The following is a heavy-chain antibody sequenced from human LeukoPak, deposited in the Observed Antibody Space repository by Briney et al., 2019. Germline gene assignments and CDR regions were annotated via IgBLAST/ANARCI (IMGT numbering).Heavy chain of an antibody. D-gene: IGHD5-12*01. Sequence: PSETLSLTCTVSGGSISSGGYYWSWIRQHPGKGLEWIGYIYYSGSTYYNPSLKSRVTISVDTSKNQFSLKLSSVTAADTAVYYWARDRGPNSGYDSYYFGYWGQGTLVTGSS. J-gene: IGHJ4*02. CDR1: GGSISSGGYY. CDR3: ARDRGPNSGYDSYYFGY. V-gene: IGHV4-31*03. CDR2: IYYSGST.